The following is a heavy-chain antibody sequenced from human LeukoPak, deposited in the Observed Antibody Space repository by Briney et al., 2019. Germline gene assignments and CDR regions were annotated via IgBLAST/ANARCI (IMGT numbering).Heavy chain of an antibody. D-gene: IGHD5-18*01. CDR2: INPSGGST. CDR3: ARGVDTAMVTYWFDP. V-gene: IGHV1-46*01. CDR1: GYTFTGYY. J-gene: IGHJ5*02. Sequence: ASVKVSCKASGYTFTGYYTHWVRQAPGQGLEWMGIINPSGGSTSYAQKFQGRVTMTRDMSTSTVYMELSSLRSEDTAVYYCARGVDTAMVTYWFDPWGQGTLVTVSS.